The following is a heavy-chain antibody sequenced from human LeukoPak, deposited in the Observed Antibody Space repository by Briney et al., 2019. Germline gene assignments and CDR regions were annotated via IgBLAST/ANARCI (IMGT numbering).Heavy chain of an antibody. J-gene: IGHJ4*02. V-gene: IGHV3-7*01. Sequence: PGGSLRLSCAASGFTFSSYWMSWVRQAPGKGLEWVANIKQDGSEKYYVDSVMGRFTISRDNPKNSLYLQMNSLRAEDTALYYCARSNNAGFDYWGLGTLVTVSS. D-gene: IGHD2-8*01. CDR2: IKQDGSEK. CDR3: ARSNNAGFDY. CDR1: GFTFSSYW.